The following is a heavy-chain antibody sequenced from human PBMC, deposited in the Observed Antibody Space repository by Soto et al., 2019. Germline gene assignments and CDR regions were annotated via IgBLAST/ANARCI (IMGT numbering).Heavy chain of an antibody. CDR3: ARHLSIYGSGSYAPNYYSYYGMDV. CDR1: GGSISSYY. J-gene: IGHJ6*02. D-gene: IGHD3-10*01. CDR2: IYYSGST. V-gene: IGHV4-59*08. Sequence: SETLSLTCTVSGGSISSYYWSWIRQPPGKGLEWIGYIYYSGSTNYNPSLKSRVTISVDTSKNQFSLKLSSVTAADTAVYYCARHLSIYGSGSYAPNYYSYYGMDVWGQGTTVTVSS.